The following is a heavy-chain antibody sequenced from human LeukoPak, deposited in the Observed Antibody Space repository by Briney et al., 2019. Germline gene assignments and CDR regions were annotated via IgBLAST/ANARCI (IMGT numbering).Heavy chain of an antibody. V-gene: IGHV4-59*01. D-gene: IGHD3-9*01. CDR3: ASQGYDILTGYYGVDY. CDR2: IHYSGST. Sequence: SETLSLTCTVSGGSISSYYWSWIRQPPGKGLEWIGYIHYSGSTNYNPSLKSRVTISVDTSKNQFSLKLSSVTAADTAVHYCASQGYDILTGYYGVDYSGHGALGTASS. J-gene: IGHJ4*01. CDR1: GGSISSYY.